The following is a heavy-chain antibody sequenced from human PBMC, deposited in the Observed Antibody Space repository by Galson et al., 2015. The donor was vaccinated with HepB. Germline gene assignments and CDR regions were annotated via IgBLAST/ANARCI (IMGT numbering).Heavy chain of an antibody. CDR3: ARDPRGGHPLSACDF. D-gene: IGHD2-15*01. J-gene: IGHJ3*01. CDR2: INPNSGDT. CDR1: GYIFGYYY. Sequence: SVKVSCKASGYIFGYYYIHWVRQAPGQGLEWMGWINPNSGDTNYAQEFQGRVTMATDTSITTTYMNLSSLGSGDTAIYYCARDPRGGHPLSACDFWGHGTLVTVSS. V-gene: IGHV1-2*02.